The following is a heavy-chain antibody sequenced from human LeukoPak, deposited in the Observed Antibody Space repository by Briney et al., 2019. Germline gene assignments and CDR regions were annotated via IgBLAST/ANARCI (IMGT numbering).Heavy chain of an antibody. V-gene: IGHV3-23*01. CDR2: ISGSGGST. J-gene: IGHJ3*01. Sequence: GGSLRLSCAASGFTFSSYAMSWVRQAPGKGREWVSAISGSGGSTYYADSVKGRFTISRDNSKNTLYLQMNSLRAEDTAVYYCAKDSIVVVPAATAPFWGQGTMVTVSS. CDR1: GFTFSSYA. CDR3: AKDSIVVVPAATAPF. D-gene: IGHD2-2*01.